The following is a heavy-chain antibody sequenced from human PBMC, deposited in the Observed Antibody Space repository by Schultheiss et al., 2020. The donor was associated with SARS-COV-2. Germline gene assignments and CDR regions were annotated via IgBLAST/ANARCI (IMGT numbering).Heavy chain of an antibody. Sequence: GGSLRLSCAASGFTFSSYAMSWVRQAPGKGLEWVSYISSSSSYTNYADSVKGRFTISRDNSKNTLYLQMNSLRAEDTAVYYCARDPSSGSLIGYWGQGTLVTVSS. J-gene: IGHJ4*02. CDR2: ISSSSSYT. CDR1: GFTFSSYA. CDR3: ARDPSSGSLIGY. D-gene: IGHD1-26*01. V-gene: IGHV3-21*05.